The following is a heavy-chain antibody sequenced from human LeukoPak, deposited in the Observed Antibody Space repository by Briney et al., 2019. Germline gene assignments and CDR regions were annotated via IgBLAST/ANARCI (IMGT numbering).Heavy chain of an antibody. CDR3: AKDIFAYGSGSYYFDY. D-gene: IGHD3-10*01. V-gene: IGHV3-43*01. CDR2: ISWDGGST. Sequence: PGGSLRLSCAASGFTFDDYTMHWVRQAPGKGLEWVSPISWDGGSTYYADSVKGRFTISRDNSKNSLYLQMNSLRTEDTALYYCAKDIFAYGSGSYYFDYWGQGTLVTVSS. J-gene: IGHJ4*02. CDR1: GFTFDDYT.